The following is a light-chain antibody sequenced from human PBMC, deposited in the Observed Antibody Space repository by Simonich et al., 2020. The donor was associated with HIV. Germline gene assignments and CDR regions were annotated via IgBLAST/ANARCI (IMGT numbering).Light chain of an antibody. CDR3: QQYNNWPLTWT. CDR1: QSVSTN. Sequence: EIVMTPSPATLSLSPGERATLSCRASQSVSTNLPWYQPKPGPAPRLLIYCASTRANGIPARFRGSGSGTEFTLTISSLQSEDFAVDYCQQYNNWPLTWTFGQGTKVEIK. V-gene: IGKV3-15*01. CDR2: CAS. J-gene: IGKJ1*01.